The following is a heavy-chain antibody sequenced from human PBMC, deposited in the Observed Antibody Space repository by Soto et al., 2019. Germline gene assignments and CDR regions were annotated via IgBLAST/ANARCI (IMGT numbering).Heavy chain of an antibody. CDR1: GFTFSDYY. V-gene: IGHV3-11*01. CDR3: ARGLTDGDYDGY. D-gene: IGHD4-17*01. Sequence: QVQLVESGGGLVKPGGSLRLSCAASGFTFSDYYMSWISKSAGKGLEWVSYISRSGSTIYYADSVKGRFTISRDNAKNSLYMQMNSLRAEDTAVYYCARGLTDGDYDGYWGQGTLVTVSS. CDR2: ISRSGSTI. J-gene: IGHJ4*02.